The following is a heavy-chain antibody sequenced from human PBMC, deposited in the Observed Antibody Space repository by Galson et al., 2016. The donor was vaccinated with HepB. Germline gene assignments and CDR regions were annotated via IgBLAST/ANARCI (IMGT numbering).Heavy chain of an antibody. Sequence: SVKVSCKASGYAFTSYDINWVRQAPGQGLEWMGWMSPISGDTGFPQKFLGQLTMTRDTSIDTTYLELSGLTSEDTAVYYCASEVGDIVVVPATWGQGTLVTVSS. J-gene: IGHJ5*02. CDR1: GYAFTSYD. CDR2: MSPISGDT. CDR3: ASEVGDIVVVPAT. V-gene: IGHV1-8*01. D-gene: IGHD2-2*01.